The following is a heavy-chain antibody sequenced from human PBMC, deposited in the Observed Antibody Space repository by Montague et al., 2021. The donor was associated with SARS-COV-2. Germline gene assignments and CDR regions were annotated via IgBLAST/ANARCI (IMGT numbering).Heavy chain of an antibody. CDR2: IHTSGST. CDR3: ASGKYYEFWCGYYSRDYVSAMDV. J-gene: IGHJ6*02. Sequence: SETLSLTCTVSGGSISSYYWSWIRQSAGKGLEWIGRIHTSGSTDYNPSLNSRVTMSVDTSKNQFSLKLSSVTAADTAVYYCASGKYYEFWCGYYSRDYVSAMDVWGQGTTVTVSS. D-gene: IGHD3-3*01. V-gene: IGHV4-4*07. CDR1: GGSISSYY.